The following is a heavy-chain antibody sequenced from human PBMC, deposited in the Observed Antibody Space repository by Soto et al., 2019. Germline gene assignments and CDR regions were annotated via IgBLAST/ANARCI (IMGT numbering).Heavy chain of an antibody. D-gene: IGHD3-10*01. V-gene: IGHV1-8*01. J-gene: IGHJ6*02. CDR1: VYTFTSYD. CDR3: ARLLWFGEFYYYGMDV. CDR2: MNPNSGNT. Sequence: GXSVKVSCKASVYTFTSYDINWVRQATGQGLEWMGWMNPNSGNTGYAQKFQGRVTMTRNTSISTAYMELSSLRSEDTAVYYCARLLWFGEFYYYGMDVWGQGTTVTVS.